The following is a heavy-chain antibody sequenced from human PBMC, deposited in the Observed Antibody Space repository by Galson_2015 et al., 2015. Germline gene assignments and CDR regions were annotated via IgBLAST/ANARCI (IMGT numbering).Heavy chain of an antibody. CDR3: ARAGAAGGVWYAFDI. CDR1: GYTFTSYA. CDR2: INAGNGNT. V-gene: IGHV1-3*01. D-gene: IGHD2-8*02. J-gene: IGHJ3*02. Sequence: SVKVSCKASGYTFTSYAMHWVRQAPGQRLEWMGWINAGNGNTKYSQNFQGRVTITRDTSASTAYVELSSLTSEDTAVYYCARAGAAGGVWYAFDIWGQGTMVTVSS.